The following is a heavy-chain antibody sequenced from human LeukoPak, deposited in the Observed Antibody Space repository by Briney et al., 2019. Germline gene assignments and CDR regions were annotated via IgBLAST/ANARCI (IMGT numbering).Heavy chain of an antibody. CDR3: ARCISDAFDI. CDR2: ISKTLTTI. CDR1: GFTFSDYY. J-gene: IGHJ3*02. Sequence: GGSLRLSCAASGFTFSDYYMSWIRQAPGKGLEWVSYISKTLTTIYYADSVKGRFTISRDNSKNTLYLQMNSLRAEDTAMYYCARCISDAFDIWGQGTMVTVSS. D-gene: IGHD2-8*01. V-gene: IGHV3-11*01.